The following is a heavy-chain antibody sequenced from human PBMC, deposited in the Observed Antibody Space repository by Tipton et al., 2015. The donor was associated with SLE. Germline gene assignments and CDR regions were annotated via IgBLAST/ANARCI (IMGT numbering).Heavy chain of an antibody. D-gene: IGHD5-12*01. CDR3: ARRLTRYSGYDYFDY. J-gene: IGHJ4*02. CDR1: GGSISSYY. V-gene: IGHV4-59*01. CDR2: IYYSGST. Sequence: TLSLTCTVSGGSISSYYWSWIRQPPGKGLEWIGYIYYSGSTNYNPSLKSRVTISLDTSKSQFSLKLSSVTAADTAVYYCARRLTRYSGYDYFDYWGQGTLVTVSS.